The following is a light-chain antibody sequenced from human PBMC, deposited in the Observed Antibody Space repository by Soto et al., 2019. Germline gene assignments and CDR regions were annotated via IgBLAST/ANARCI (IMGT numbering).Light chain of an antibody. Sequence: DIVMTQSPDSLAVSLGERATFSCKSSQSVLYSPNNKNYLAWYQQKPGQSPRLLIYWASTRESGIPDRFSGSGSGTDFTLTISSLQAEDVALYYCQQYYSVPIPFGGGTKMEIK. V-gene: IGKV4-1*01. CDR3: QQYYSVPIP. CDR1: QSVLYSPNNKNY. CDR2: WAS. J-gene: IGKJ4*01.